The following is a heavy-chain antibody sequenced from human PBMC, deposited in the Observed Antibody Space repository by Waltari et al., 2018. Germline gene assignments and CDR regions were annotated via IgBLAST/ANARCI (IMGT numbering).Heavy chain of an antibody. CDR1: GFTFSSYS. Sequence: EVQLVESGGGLVKPGGSLRLSCAASGFTFSSYSMNWVRQAPGKGLEVVSSISSSSSYIYYADSVKGRFTISRDNAKNSLYLQMNSLRAEDTAVYYCARILSSGCTYWGQGTLVTVSS. D-gene: IGHD6-19*01. V-gene: IGHV3-21*01. CDR2: ISSSSSYI. J-gene: IGHJ4*02. CDR3: ARILSSGCTY.